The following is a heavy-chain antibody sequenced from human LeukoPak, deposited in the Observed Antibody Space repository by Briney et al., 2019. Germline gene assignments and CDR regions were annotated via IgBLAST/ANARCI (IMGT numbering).Heavy chain of an antibody. D-gene: IGHD3-10*01. V-gene: IGHV4-39*01. Sequence: SETLSLTCTVSGGSISSSSYYWGWIRQPPGKGLEWIGSIYYSGSTYYNPSLKSRVTISVDTSKNQFSLKLSSVTAADTAVYYRARLVRGVIFSYWGQGTLVTVSS. CDR3: ARLVRGVIFSY. CDR1: GGSISSSSYY. J-gene: IGHJ4*02. CDR2: IYYSGST.